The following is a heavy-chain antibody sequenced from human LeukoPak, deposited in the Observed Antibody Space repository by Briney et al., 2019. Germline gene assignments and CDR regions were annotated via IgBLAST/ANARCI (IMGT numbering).Heavy chain of an antibody. V-gene: IGHV4-31*03. D-gene: IGHD4-17*01. J-gene: IGHJ4*01. Sequence: SETLSLTCSVSGASISSGDYYWTWIRQNPGKGLEWIGYIYYSGSAYYTPSLRSRVTMSVDTSKNQFSLKLTSVTAADTAVYYCARASKEGTTVTRFDYWGQEPWPPSPQ. CDR3: ARASKEGTTVTRFDY. CDR1: GASISSGDYY. CDR2: IYYSGSA.